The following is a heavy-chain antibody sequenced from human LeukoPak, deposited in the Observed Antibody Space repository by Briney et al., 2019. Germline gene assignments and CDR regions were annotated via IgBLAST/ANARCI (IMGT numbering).Heavy chain of an antibody. CDR2: IVVGSGNT. D-gene: IGHD3-3*01. J-gene: IGHJ4*02. CDR1: GFTFTSSA. Sequence: SVKVSCKASGFTFTSSAVQWVRQARGQRLEWIGWIVVGSGNTNYAQKFQERVTITRDMSTSTAYMELSSLRSEDTAVYYCATTPHYDFWSPDYWGQGTLVTVSS. V-gene: IGHV1-58*01. CDR3: ATTPHYDFWSPDY.